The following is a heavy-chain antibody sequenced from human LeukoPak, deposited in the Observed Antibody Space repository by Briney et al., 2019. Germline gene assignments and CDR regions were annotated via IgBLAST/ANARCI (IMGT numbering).Heavy chain of an antibody. CDR3: AREIGGDYYMDV. Sequence: SETLSLTCTVSGGSISSGGYYWSWIRQHPGKGLERIGYIYYSGSTYYNPSLKSRVTISVDTSKNQFSLKLSSVTAADTAVYYCAREIGGDYYMDVWGKGTTVTVSS. CDR2: IYYSGST. CDR1: GGSISSGGYY. V-gene: IGHV4-31*03. D-gene: IGHD4-17*01. J-gene: IGHJ6*03.